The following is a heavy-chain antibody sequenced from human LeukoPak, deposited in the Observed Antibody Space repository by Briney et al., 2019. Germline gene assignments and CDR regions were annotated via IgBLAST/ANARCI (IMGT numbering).Heavy chain of an antibody. CDR3: ASHPFSSSFSDY. CDR2: FDPEDCET. Sequence: GFDPEDCETIYAQKFQGRVTMTEDTSTDTAYMELSSLRSEDTAVYYCASHPFSSSFSDYWGQGTLVTVSS. J-gene: IGHJ4*02. V-gene: IGHV1-24*01. D-gene: IGHD6-6*01.